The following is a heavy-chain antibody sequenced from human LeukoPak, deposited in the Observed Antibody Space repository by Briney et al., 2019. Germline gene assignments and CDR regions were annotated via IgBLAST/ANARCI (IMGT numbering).Heavy chain of an antibody. V-gene: IGHV4-59*01. D-gene: IGHD5-12*01. CDR2: IYYSGST. CDR1: GDSIGTYW. CDR3: ARTHHVDKALFDY. J-gene: IGHJ4*02. Sequence: SETLSLTCSVSGDSIGTYWWTWIRQPPGKGLEWIGYIYYSGSTNYNPSLKSRVTISVDTSKNQFSLRLSSVTAADTAVYYCARTHHVDKALFDYWGQGTLVTVSS.